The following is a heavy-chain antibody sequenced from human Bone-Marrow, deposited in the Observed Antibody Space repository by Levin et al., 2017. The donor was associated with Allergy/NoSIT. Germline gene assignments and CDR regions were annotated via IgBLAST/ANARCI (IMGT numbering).Heavy chain of an antibody. CDR3: AGSLVGEFDN. CDR2: IFYSGST. D-gene: IGHD3-10*01. Sequence: PSQTLSLTCTVSGGSISGYYWSWVRQPPGKGLEWVGHIFYSGSTNYNPSLKSRVTISINTSKNQFSLNLTYVTDADTAFYYGAGSLVGEFDNWGQGTLVTVSS. J-gene: IGHJ4*02. V-gene: IGHV4-59*01. CDR1: GGSISGYY.